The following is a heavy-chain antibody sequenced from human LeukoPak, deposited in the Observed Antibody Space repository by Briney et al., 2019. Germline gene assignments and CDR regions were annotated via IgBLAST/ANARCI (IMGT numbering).Heavy chain of an antibody. CDR3: AKALSSSFYYFDL. CDR1: GSTFSSYA. CDR2: ISGSGGIT. V-gene: IGHV3-23*01. J-gene: IGHJ2*01. D-gene: IGHD3-16*02. Sequence: PGGSLRLSCAASGSTFSSYAMSWVRQAPGKGLEWVSAISGSGGITYYADSVKGRFTISRDNSRNTLYLQMNTLRAEDTAVYYCAKALSSSFYYFDLGGRGTLVTVSS.